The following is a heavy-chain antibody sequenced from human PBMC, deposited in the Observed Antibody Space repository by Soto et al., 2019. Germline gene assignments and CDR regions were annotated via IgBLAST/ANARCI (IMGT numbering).Heavy chain of an antibody. CDR1: GYTFTSYG. CDR3: AREAGWQRMAPYD. V-gene: IGHV1-18*04. J-gene: IGHJ4*02. D-gene: IGHD6-25*01. CDR2: ISAFNGDT. Sequence: QVQLVQSGTEVKKPGASVKVSCKAFGYTFTSYGFSWVRQVPGQGLEWLGWISAFNGDTKYAQTMKGRLTVTTDTSTTSVHMELRSLTPDDTAVYYCAREAGWQRMAPYDWGQGTLVTVSS.